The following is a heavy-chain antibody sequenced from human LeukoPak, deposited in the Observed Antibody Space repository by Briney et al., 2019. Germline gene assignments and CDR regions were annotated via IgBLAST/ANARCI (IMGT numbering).Heavy chain of an antibody. V-gene: IGHV3-21*01. CDR3: ARGATVWARMDV. J-gene: IGHJ6*03. Sequence: GGSLRLSCAASGFTFSSYAMSWVRQAPGKGLEWVSSISSSSSYIYYADSVKGRFTISRDNAKNSLYLQMNSLRAEDTAVYYCARGATVWARMDVWGKGTTVTVSS. CDR1: GFTFSSYA. CDR2: ISSSSSYI. D-gene: IGHD4-17*01.